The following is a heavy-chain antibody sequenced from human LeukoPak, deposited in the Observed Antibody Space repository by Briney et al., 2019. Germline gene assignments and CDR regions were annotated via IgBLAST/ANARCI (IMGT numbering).Heavy chain of an antibody. CDR2: IRYDGSQK. D-gene: IGHD6-19*01. CDR3: AKVTSSGWFYFDY. CDR1: GFIFSSYG. J-gene: IGHJ4*02. Sequence: GGSLRLSCAASGFIFSSYGMHWVRQAPGKGLEWVAFIRYDGSQKYYADSVKGRFTISRDNSKNTLYLQMNSLRAEDTAVYYCAKVTSSGWFYFDYWGQGTLVTVSS. V-gene: IGHV3-30*02.